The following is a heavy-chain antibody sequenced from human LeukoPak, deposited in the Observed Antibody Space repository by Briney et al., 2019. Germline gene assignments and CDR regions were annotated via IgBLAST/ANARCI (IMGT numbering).Heavy chain of an antibody. J-gene: IGHJ4*02. CDR2: ISNDGSKK. CDR1: GFTFSSSW. D-gene: IGHD1-26*01. CDR3: AKETGRWELE. V-gene: IGHV3-30*18. Sequence: GGSLRLSCAASGFTFSSSWMTWVRQAPGKGLEWVAVISNDGSKKYYADSVKGRFTISRDNSKNTLYLQMNSLRAEDTAVYYCAKETGRWELEWGQGTLVTVSS.